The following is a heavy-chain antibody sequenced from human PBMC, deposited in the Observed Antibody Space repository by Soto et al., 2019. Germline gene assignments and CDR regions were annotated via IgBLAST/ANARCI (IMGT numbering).Heavy chain of an antibody. J-gene: IGHJ6*02. CDR3: AKGAGDRLSLGMDV. CDR2: ISYDGSNT. CDR1: GFSISDYG. V-gene: IGHV3-30*18. D-gene: IGHD1-26*01. Sequence: QVQLVESGGGVVQPGWSLRLSCAASGFSISDYGMEWVRQAPGKGLEWVALISYDGSNTYYADSVKGRFTISRDNSKDTLFLQMTGLRREDTAVYYCAKGAGDRLSLGMDVWGQGHTVTVSS.